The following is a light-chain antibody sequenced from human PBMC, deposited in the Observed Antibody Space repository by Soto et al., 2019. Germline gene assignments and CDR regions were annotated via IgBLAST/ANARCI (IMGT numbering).Light chain of an antibody. J-gene: IGLJ3*02. Sequence: QAVATQPPSVSGARGQTVTISCTGATFDVHWYQQFPGAAPIVLIYGNTNRPSGVPDRFSGSKSGTSASLAIAGLQAEDEGDYYCQSYDSSQSGWVFGGGTKLTVL. CDR3: QSYDSSQSGWV. CDR1: ATFD. CDR2: GNT. V-gene: IGLV1-40*01.